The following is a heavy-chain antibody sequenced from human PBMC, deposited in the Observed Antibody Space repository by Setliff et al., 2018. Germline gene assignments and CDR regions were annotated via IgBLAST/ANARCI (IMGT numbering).Heavy chain of an antibody. CDR3: ARGGGSYRAGNSRPTYWFDP. D-gene: IGHD2-21*01. CDR2: IRPNGGGT. V-gene: IGHV1-2*02. Sequence: ASVKVSCKTSGYPFIEHYVNWVRQAPGQGLEWMGWIRPNGGGTHYAQKFQGRITMTRDTANSTVYMDLSSLTSDDTAIYYCARGGGSYRAGNSRPTYWFDPWGQGTLVTVSS. J-gene: IGHJ5*02. CDR1: GYPFIEHY.